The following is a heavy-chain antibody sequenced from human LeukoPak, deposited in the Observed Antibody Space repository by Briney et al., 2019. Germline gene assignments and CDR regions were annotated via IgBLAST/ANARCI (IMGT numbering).Heavy chain of an antibody. D-gene: IGHD2-15*01. V-gene: IGHV5-51*01. Sequence: GESLKISCKGSGYSFTNYWIGWVRQMPGKGLEWMGIIFPGDSDTRYSPSLQGQVTISADKSIRTAYLQWSSLKASDTAMYYCARRGAGYCSGFSCYYFDYWGQGTLVTVSS. CDR3: ARRGAGYCSGFSCYYFDY. J-gene: IGHJ4*02. CDR1: GYSFTNYW. CDR2: IFPGDSDT.